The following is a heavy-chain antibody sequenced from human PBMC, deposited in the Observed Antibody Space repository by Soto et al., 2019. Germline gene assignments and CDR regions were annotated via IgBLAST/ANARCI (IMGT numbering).Heavy chain of an antibody. Sequence: QVQLQESGPGLVKPSETLSLTCTVSGGSVSSGSYYWSWIRQPPGKGLEWIGYIYYSGSTNYNPSLKSRVTISVDTPKNRFSLKLSSVTAADTAVYYCASGAAAASGWFDPWGQGTLVTVSS. D-gene: IGHD6-13*01. V-gene: IGHV4-61*01. CDR2: IYYSGST. CDR1: GGSVSSGSYY. J-gene: IGHJ5*02. CDR3: ASGAAAASGWFDP.